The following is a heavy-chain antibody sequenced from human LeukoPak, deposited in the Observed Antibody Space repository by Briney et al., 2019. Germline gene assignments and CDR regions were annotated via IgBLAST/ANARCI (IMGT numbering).Heavy chain of an antibody. CDR1: GYSISSGYY. D-gene: IGHD6-13*01. CDR3: ARVRLQHFDY. Sequence: PSETLPLTCAVSGYSISSGYYWGWIRQPPGKGQEWIGSIYHSGSTYYNPSLKSRVTISVDTSKNQFSLKLSSVTAADTAVYYCARVRLQHFDYWGQGTLVTVSS. CDR2: IYHSGST. J-gene: IGHJ4*02. V-gene: IGHV4-38-2*01.